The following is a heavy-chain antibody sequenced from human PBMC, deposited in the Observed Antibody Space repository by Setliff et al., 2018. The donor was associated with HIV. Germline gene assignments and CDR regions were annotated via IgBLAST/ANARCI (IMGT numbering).Heavy chain of an antibody. J-gene: IGHJ1*01. D-gene: IGHD6-6*01. V-gene: IGHV1-46*01. CDR1: GYTFTSQS. CDR3: ARDPAPSSSASYFQH. CDR2: INPSSGST. Sequence: ASVKVSCKASGYTFTSQSIHWVRQAPGQGFEWMGVINPSSGSTTYAQKFQGRVTMTRDTSTSTVYMELSSLRSEDTAGYYCARDPAPSSSASYFQHWGQGTPVTVSS.